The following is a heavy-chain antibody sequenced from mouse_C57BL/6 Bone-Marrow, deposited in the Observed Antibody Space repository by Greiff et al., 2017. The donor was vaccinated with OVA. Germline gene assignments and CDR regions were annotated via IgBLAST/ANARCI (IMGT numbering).Heavy chain of an antibody. Sequence: DVHLVESGGGLVKPGGSLKLSCAASGFTFSSYTMSWVRQTPEKRLEWVATISGGGGNTYYPDSVKGRFTISRDNAKNTLYLQMSSLRSEDTALYYCARLFPWFAYWGQGTLVTVSA. J-gene: IGHJ3*01. CDR3: ARLFPWFAY. V-gene: IGHV5-9*01. CDR1: GFTFSSYT. CDR2: ISGGGGNT.